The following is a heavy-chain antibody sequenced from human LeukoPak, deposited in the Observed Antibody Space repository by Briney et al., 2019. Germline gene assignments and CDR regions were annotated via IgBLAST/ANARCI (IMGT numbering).Heavy chain of an antibody. J-gene: IGHJ3*01. Sequence: GGSLRLSCTASGFPFNAYDLAWVRQAPGKGLEWVSAIRASGKDTYYADSVKGRFIISRDNSRDTLFLQMSSLTVEDTALYYCAKRDVTVYPKRAAFDVWGRGTMVSVFS. CDR3: AKRDVTVYPKRAAFDV. V-gene: IGHV3-23*01. D-gene: IGHD2-8*02. CDR2: IRASGKDT. CDR1: GFPFNAYD.